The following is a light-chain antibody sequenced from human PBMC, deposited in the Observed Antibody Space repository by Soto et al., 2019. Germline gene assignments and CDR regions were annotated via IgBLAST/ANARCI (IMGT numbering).Light chain of an antibody. V-gene: IGLV2-14*03. CDR2: DVT. J-gene: IGLJ2*01. Sequence: QSVLTQPASVSGSPGQSITISCTGTSSDVGDSNSVSWYQQHPGKAPKLMIYDVTDRPSGVSNRFSGSKSGNTASLTISGLQADDEANYYCRSYTSSAPLAFGGGTKLTVL. CDR3: RSYTSSAPLA. CDR1: SSDVGDSNS.